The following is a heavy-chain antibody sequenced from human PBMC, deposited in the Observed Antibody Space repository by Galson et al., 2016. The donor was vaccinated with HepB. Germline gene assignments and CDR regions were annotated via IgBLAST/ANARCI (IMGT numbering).Heavy chain of an antibody. J-gene: IGHJ4*02. CDR1: GYNFNTHG. V-gene: IGHV1-3*04. Sequence: SVKVSCKASGYNFNTHGIHWVRQAPGQRLEWMACINSDSAATTTSQQFLGRVTLTRDTSATTVYMELSSLTSEDMAVYYCARELWGSKKIDYGGQGTLVTVSS. CDR2: INSDSAAT. D-gene: IGHD6-13*01. CDR3: ARELWGSKKIDY.